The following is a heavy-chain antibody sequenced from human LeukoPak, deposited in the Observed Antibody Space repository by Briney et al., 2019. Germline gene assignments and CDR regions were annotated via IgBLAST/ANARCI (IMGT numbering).Heavy chain of an antibody. CDR1: GDSINNGDYY. V-gene: IGHV4-30-4*01. CDR3: ARRAKYGGYDY. CDR2: IYYSGST. Sequence: SQTLSLTCTVSGDSINNGDYYWSWIRQPPGKGLEWIGYIYYSGSTNYNPSLKSRVTISVDTSKNQFSLKLSSVTAADTAVYYCARRAKYGGYDYWGQGTLVTVSS. D-gene: IGHD5-12*01. J-gene: IGHJ4*02.